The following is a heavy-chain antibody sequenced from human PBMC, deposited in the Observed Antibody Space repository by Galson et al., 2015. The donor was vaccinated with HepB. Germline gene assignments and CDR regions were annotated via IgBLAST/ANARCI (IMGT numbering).Heavy chain of an antibody. V-gene: IGHV1-69*13. D-gene: IGHD4-17*01. CDR2: IIPIFGTA. J-gene: IGHJ4*02. Sequence: SVKVSCKASGGTFSSYAISWVRQAPGQGLEWMGGIIPIFGTANYAQKFQGRVTITADESTSTAYMELSSLRSEDTAVYYCARCTTVTTGATLNVATYYFDYWGQGTLVTVSS. CDR1: GGTFSSYA. CDR3: ARCTTVTTGATLNVATYYFDY.